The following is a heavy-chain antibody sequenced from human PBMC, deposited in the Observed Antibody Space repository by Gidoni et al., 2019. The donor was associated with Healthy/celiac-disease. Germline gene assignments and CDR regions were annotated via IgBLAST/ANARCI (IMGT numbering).Heavy chain of an antibody. J-gene: IGHJ4*02. CDR3: ARAYTMVRGVISD. D-gene: IGHD3-10*01. CDR1: GGSISSSSYY. Sequence: QLQLQESGPGLVKPSETLSLTCTVSGGSISSSSYYWGWIRQPPGKGLEWLGSIYYSGSTYYNPSLKSRVTISVDTSKNQFSLKLSSVTAADTAVYYCARAYTMVRGVISDWGQRTLVTVSS. V-gene: IGHV4-39*07. CDR2: IYYSGST.